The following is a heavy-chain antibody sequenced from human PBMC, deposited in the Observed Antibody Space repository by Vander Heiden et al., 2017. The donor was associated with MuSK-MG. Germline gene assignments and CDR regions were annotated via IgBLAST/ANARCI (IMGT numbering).Heavy chain of an antibody. D-gene: IGHD2-21*01. J-gene: IGHJ4*02. CDR3: ARDPRSLIGDVYEVYYFDS. Sequence: EVQLLESGGGLVQPGGPLRLSCVASGFTFSNYALSWVRQAPGKGLEWVSAISRDSGTTSYADPVKGRFTISRDNSKNTLYLQIHSLRTEDTAVYYCARDPRSLIGDVYEVYYFDSWGQGSLVTVSS. CDR2: ISRDSGTT. CDR1: GFTFSNYA. V-gene: IGHV3-23*01.